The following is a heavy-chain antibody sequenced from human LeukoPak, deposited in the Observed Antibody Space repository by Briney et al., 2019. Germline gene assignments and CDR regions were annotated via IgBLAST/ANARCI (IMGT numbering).Heavy chain of an antibody. CDR3: AKDSYYGDYPLLAFDI. D-gene: IGHD4-17*01. CDR2: IRYDGSNK. CDR1: GFTFSSYG. Sequence: GGSLRLSCSASGFTFSSYGMHWVRQAPGKGLEWVAFIRYDGSNKYYADSVKGRFTISRDNSKNTLYVQMNSLRAEDTAVYYCAKDSYYGDYPLLAFDIWGQGTMVTVSS. J-gene: IGHJ3*02. V-gene: IGHV3-30*02.